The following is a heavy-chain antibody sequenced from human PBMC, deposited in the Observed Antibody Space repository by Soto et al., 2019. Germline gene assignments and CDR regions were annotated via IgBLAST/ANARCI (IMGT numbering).Heavy chain of an antibody. J-gene: IGHJ4*02. Sequence: SVKVSCKASGGTFSSYAISWVRQAPGQGLEWMGGIIPIFGTANYAQKFQGRVTITADESTSTAYMELSSLRSEDTAVYYCASHDYGDYAPLDYWGQGTLVTVSS. D-gene: IGHD4-17*01. CDR3: ASHDYGDYAPLDY. V-gene: IGHV1-69*13. CDR2: IIPIFGTA. CDR1: GGTFSSYA.